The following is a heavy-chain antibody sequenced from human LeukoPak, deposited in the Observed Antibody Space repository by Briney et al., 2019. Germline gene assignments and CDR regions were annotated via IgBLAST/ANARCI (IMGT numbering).Heavy chain of an antibody. V-gene: IGHV3-9*03. CDR1: RFTFDDYA. CDR2: ISWNSGSI. Sequence: PGGSLRLSCAASRFTFDDYAMHWVRQAPGQGLELVSGISWNSGSIGYADSVKGRFTISRDNAKNSLYLQMNSLRAEDMALYYCAKASGNYALGDAFDIWGQGTMVTVSS. CDR3: AKASGNYALGDAFDI. D-gene: IGHD3-22*01. J-gene: IGHJ3*02.